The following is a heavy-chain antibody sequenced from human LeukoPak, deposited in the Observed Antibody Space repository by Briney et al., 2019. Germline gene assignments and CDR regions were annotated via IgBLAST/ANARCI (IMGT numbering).Heavy chain of an antibody. V-gene: IGHV3-48*01. J-gene: IGHJ4*02. Sequence: PGGSLRLSCAASGFTFSSYSMNWVRQAPGKGLERISYIGSRSTTIYYADSVKGRFTISRDNAKNSLFLQMDSLRAEDTAMYYCARDRAGYYDNSGIFFDYWGQGTLVTVSS. CDR3: ARDRAGYYDNSGIFFDY. CDR1: GFTFSSYS. CDR2: IGSRSTTI. D-gene: IGHD3-22*01.